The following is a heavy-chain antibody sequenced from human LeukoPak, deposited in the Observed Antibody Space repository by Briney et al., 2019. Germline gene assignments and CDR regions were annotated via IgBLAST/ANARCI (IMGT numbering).Heavy chain of an antibody. D-gene: IGHD6-19*01. V-gene: IGHV4-61*02. Sequence: SQTLSLTCTVSGDSISSGDYYWSWIRQPAGKGLEWIGRISSSGSTNYNPSLKSRVTISVDTSKNQFSLKLSSVTAADTAVYYCARIAVVAANWFDPWGQGTLVTVSS. CDR3: ARIAVVAANWFDP. CDR1: GDSISSGDYY. J-gene: IGHJ5*02. CDR2: ISSSGST.